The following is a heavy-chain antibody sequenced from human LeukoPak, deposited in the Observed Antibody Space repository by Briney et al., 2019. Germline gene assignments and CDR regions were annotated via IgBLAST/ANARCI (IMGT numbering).Heavy chain of an antibody. CDR1: GGTFSSYT. Sequence: ASVKVSCKASGGTFSSYTISWVRQAPGQGLEWMGRIIPILGIANYAQKFQGRVTITADKSTGTAYMELSSLRSEDTAVYYCAYCTNGVCYRGGVYGMDVWGQGTTVTVSS. J-gene: IGHJ6*02. D-gene: IGHD2-8*01. CDR3: AYCTNGVCYRGGVYGMDV. V-gene: IGHV1-69*02. CDR2: IIPILGIA.